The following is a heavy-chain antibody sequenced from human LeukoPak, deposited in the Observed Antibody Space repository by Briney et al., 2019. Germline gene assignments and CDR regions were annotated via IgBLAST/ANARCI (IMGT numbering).Heavy chain of an antibody. D-gene: IGHD3-10*01. Sequence: PSETLSLTCAVYGGSFGGYYWSWIRQPPGKGLEWIGEINHSGSTNYNPSLKSRVTISVDTSKNQFSLKLSSVTAADTAVYYCARGSYYGSGRKKSPNYYYYGMDVWSKGTTVTVSS. CDR3: ARGSYYGSGRKKSPNYYYYGMDV. CDR1: GGSFGGYY. V-gene: IGHV4-34*01. CDR2: INHSGST. J-gene: IGHJ6*04.